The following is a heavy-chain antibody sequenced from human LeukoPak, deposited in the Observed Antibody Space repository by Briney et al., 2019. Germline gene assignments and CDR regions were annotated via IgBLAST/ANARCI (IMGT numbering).Heavy chain of an antibody. V-gene: IGHV3-21*01. Sequence: GGSLRLSCAASGFTFSSYSMNWVRQAPGKGLEWVSSISSSSSYIYYADSVKGRFTISRDNAKNSLYLQMNSLRAEDTAVYYCARGRNNQITMIRGTNHYFGLAVWGQGTTVTVSS. CDR3: ARGRNNQITMIRGTNHYFGLAV. CDR2: ISSSSSYI. D-gene: IGHD3-10*01. J-gene: IGHJ6*02. CDR1: GFTFSSYS.